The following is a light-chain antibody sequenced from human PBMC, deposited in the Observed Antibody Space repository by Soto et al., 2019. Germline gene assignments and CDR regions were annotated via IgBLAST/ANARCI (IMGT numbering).Light chain of an antibody. CDR2: GTS. CDR1: QAIRTE. V-gene: IGKV1-6*01. Sequence: AIQMTQSPSSLSASVGVRVIITCRTSQAIRTELGWYQQRPGKAPKLLMYGTSNLQSGVPSRFRGSGSGTDFTLTINGLQPEDFATYYCLQDYSYPRTFGQGTKVDVK. J-gene: IGKJ1*01. CDR3: LQDYSYPRT.